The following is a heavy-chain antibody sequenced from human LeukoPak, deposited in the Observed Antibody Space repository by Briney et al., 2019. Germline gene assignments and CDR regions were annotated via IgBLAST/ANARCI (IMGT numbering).Heavy chain of an antibody. V-gene: IGHV4-4*02. CDR2: IYHSGST. CDR3: ARSGLDTPHNWFDP. D-gene: IGHD5-18*01. J-gene: IGHJ5*02. Sequence: SGTLSLTCAVSGGSISSSNWWSWVRQPPGKGLEWIGEIYHSGSTNYNPSLKSRVTISVDKSKNQFSLKLSSVTAADTAVYYCARSGLDTPHNWFDPWGQGTLVTVSS. CDR1: GGSISSSNW.